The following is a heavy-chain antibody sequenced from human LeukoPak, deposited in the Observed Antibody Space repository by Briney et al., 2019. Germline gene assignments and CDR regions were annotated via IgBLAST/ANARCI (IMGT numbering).Heavy chain of an antibody. CDR2: IGGDARSP. D-gene: IGHD5-12*01. V-gene: IGHV3-23*01. Sequence: GGSLRLSCAAFRFTFSEYAMHWVRQAPGKGLEWVSVIGGDARSPYYADSVKGRFTISRDNAKNSLYLQMNSLRAEDTAVYYCARDQISVATIVYYYIDVWGKGTTVTISS. J-gene: IGHJ6*03. CDR1: RFTFSEYA. CDR3: ARDQISVATIVYYYIDV.